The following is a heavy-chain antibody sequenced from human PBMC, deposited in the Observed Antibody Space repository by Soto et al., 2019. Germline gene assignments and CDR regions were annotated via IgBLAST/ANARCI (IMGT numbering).Heavy chain of an antibody. D-gene: IGHD3-22*01. V-gene: IGHV5-51*01. CDR2: IYPGDSDT. Sequence: GESLKISCTGSGDIFTSNDYVWVRQLPGTCLKWMGIIYPGDSDTRYSPSFLGHVTISADKTISTAYLQWSRLKASDIAMYYCARRKGVYLVILCCPRGLAVCGKGT. J-gene: IGHJ6*03. CDR3: ARRKGVYLVILCCPRGLAV. CDR1: GDIFTSND.